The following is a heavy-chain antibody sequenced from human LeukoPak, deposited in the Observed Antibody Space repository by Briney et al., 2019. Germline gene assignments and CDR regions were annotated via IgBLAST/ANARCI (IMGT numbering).Heavy chain of an antibody. CDR1: GGSISSYY. J-gene: IGHJ5*02. D-gene: IGHD3-10*01. Sequence: PSETLSLTCTVSGGSISSYYWSWLRQPPGKGLEWIGYIYYSGSINYNPSLKSRVTISVDTSKNQFSLKLSSVTAADTAVYYCAKVPGYYGSSPWGQGTLVTVSS. V-gene: IGHV4-59*01. CDR2: IYYSGSI. CDR3: AKVPGYYGSSP.